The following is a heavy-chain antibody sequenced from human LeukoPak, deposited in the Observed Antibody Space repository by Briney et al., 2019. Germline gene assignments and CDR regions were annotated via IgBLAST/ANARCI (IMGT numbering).Heavy chain of an antibody. CDR2: IYYSGST. CDR3: ATTTVVTRDFDY. CDR1: GGSISSGDYY. J-gene: IGHJ4*02. Sequence: SQTLSLTCTVSGGSISSGDYYWSWIRQPPGKGLEWIGYIYYSGSTYYNPSLKSRVTISLNTSKSQFSLKLTSVTAADTAVYYCATTTVVTRDFDYWGQGTLVTVSS. D-gene: IGHD4-23*01. V-gene: IGHV4-30-4*08.